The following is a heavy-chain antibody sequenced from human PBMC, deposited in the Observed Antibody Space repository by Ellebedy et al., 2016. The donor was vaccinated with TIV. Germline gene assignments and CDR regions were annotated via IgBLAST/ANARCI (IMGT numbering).Heavy chain of an antibody. Sequence: MPSETLSLTCAVYSGSFSGYYWSWIRQPPGKGLEWIGEINHSGSTNYNPYLKSRVTISVDTSKNQFSLKLSSVTAADTAVYYCARRKWVLSSSWYYFDYWGQGTLVTVSS. J-gene: IGHJ4*02. CDR3: ARRKWVLSSSWYYFDY. CDR2: INHSGST. CDR1: SGSFSGYY. D-gene: IGHD6-13*01. V-gene: IGHV4-34*01.